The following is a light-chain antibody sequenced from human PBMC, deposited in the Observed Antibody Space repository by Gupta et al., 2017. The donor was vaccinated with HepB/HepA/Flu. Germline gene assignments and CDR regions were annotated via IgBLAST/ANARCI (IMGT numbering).Light chain of an antibody. CDR3: QQANSFPVT. Sequence: DIQMTQSPSSVSASVGDRVTITCRASQGINDWLTWYQQKPGKAPKLLIYHTSTLETGVPSRFSGSGSGTDFTLTISSLQPEDFATYYCQQANSFPVTFGGGTKVEIK. CDR2: HTS. J-gene: IGKJ4*01. V-gene: IGKV1D-12*01. CDR1: QGINDW.